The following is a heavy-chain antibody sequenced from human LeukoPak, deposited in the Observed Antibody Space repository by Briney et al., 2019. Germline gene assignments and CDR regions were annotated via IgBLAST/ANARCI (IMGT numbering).Heavy chain of an antibody. D-gene: IGHD4-23*01. CDR2: ISGNGRDT. CDR3: AKDRASGGPGVRFNP. V-gene: IGHV3-23*01. CDR1: GFTFSNAW. J-gene: IGHJ5*02. Sequence: GGSLRLSCAASGFTFSNAWMSWVRQAPGKGLEWVSTISGNGRDTYYADSVEGRFTISRDNSKNTLSLQMNSLRAEDTAIYYCAKDRASGGPGVRFNPWGQGTLVTVSA.